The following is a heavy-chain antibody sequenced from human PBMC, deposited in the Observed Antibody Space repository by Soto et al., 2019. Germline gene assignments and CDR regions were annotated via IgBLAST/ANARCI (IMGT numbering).Heavy chain of an antibody. J-gene: IGHJ4*02. Sequence: EVQLVESGGGLVKPGGSLRLSCAASGFTFSNAWMSWVRQAPGGGLEWVGRIKRNIDGGTTDYAAPVKGRFAISRDDSTSILYLEMNSLRREDTAVYYCTTVDAVVLNWGQGLLVTFSS. CDR3: TTVDAVVLN. D-gene: IGHD6-19*01. CDR1: GFTFSNAW. CDR2: IKRNIDGGTT. V-gene: IGHV3-15*01.